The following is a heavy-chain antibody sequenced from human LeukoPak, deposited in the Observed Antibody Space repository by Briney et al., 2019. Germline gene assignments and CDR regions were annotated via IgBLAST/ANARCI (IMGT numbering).Heavy chain of an antibody. J-gene: IGHJ4*02. CDR2: ISGSGGST. CDR1: GFTFSSYA. Sequence: VQPGGSLRLSCAASGFTFSSYAMSWVRQAPGKGLEWVSAISGSGGSTYYADSVKGRFTISRDNSKNTLYLQMNSLRAEDTAVYYCAKGDYDYGDYGGPFDYWGQGTLVTVSS. CDR3: AKGDYDYGDYGGPFDY. V-gene: IGHV3-23*01. D-gene: IGHD4-17*01.